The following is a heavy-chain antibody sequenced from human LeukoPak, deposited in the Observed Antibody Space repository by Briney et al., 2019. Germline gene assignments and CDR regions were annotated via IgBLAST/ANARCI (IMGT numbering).Heavy chain of an antibody. CDR1: GFTFSSYW. V-gene: IGHV3-7*01. D-gene: IGHD1-1*01. J-gene: IGHJ5*02. CDR2: IKQDGSEK. Sequence: PGGSLRLSCAASGFTFSSYWMTWVRQAPGKGLEWVANIKQDGSEKYYVDSVKGRFTISRDNAKTSLYLQMNSLRAEDTAVYYCAREWNPKDSSSWFDPWGQGTLVTVSS. CDR3: AREWNPKDSSSWFDP.